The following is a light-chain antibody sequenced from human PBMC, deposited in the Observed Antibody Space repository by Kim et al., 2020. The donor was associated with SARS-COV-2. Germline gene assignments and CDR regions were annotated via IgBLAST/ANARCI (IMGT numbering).Light chain of an antibody. J-gene: IGKJ1*01. V-gene: IGKV1-12*01. CDR1: QGISTW. CDR2: GAS. Sequence: DIQMTQSPSSVSASVGDRVTISCRASQGISTWVAWYQHKAGEAPKILIHGASTLQSGVPSRFSGSGFGTDFTLTISNLQADDSATYYCQQANSFPWTFGQGTKVDIK. CDR3: QQANSFPWT.